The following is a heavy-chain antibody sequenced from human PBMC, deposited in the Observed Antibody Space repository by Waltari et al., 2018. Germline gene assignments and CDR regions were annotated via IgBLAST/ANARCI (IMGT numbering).Heavy chain of an antibody. CDR3: ARVFGYYYYYMDV. V-gene: IGHV4-34*02. Sequence: QVQLQQWGAGLLKPSETLSLTCDVSGGSLSGYHWTWIRQPPGKGLEWIGERNDSGRTTYNPSLESRVTVAIDTANNQFSLRVRSVTAADTAVYYCARVFGYYYYYMDVWGKGTTVTISS. D-gene: IGHD3-3*01. CDR2: RNDSGRT. J-gene: IGHJ6*03. CDR1: GGSLSGYH.